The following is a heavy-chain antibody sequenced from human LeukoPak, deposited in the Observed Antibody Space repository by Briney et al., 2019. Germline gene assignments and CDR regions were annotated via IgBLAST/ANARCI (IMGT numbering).Heavy chain of an antibody. CDR2: IYPGDSDT. CDR3: ARLGDLYGDYGIHDY. J-gene: IGHJ4*02. V-gene: IGHV5-51*01. D-gene: IGHD4-17*01. CDR1: GYGFTNYW. Sequence: GESLKISCKGSGYGFTNYWIGWVRQMPGKGLEWMGIIYPGDSDTRYSPSFQGQVTISVDKSVNTAYLQWSSLKASDTAMYYCARLGDLYGDYGIHDYWGQGTLVTVSS.